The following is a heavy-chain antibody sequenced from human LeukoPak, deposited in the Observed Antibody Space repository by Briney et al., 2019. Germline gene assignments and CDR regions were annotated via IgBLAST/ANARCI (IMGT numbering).Heavy chain of an antibody. D-gene: IGHD5-18*01. CDR2: ISWNSAGI. CDR1: GFTVDVDA. Sequence: GRSLRPSRAASGFTVDVDAMDWVRQAPGKGLEWVLDISWNSAGIGYADSVKGRFTVSRDNAKNSLYLQMNSLRAEDTALYYCAKDTRYSYGSIDYWGQGTLVTVSS. J-gene: IGHJ4*02. V-gene: IGHV3-9*01. CDR3: AKDTRYSYGSIDY.